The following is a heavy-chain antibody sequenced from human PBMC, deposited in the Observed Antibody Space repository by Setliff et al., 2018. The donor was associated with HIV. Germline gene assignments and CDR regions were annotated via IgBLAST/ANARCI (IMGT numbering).Heavy chain of an antibody. V-gene: IGHV4-39*07. D-gene: IGHD2-15*01. CDR3: ARQSCSGRSCYSSNWIGP. Sequence: SETLSLTCTVSGGSITSSNYYWGWVRQPPGKGLEWIGSVYRSGSTYYNPSLKSRVTISVDTSMNRFSLRLSSVTAADTAVFYCARQSCSGRSCYSSNWIGPWGQGTLVTVSS. CDR2: VYRSGST. J-gene: IGHJ5*02. CDR1: GGSITSSNYY.